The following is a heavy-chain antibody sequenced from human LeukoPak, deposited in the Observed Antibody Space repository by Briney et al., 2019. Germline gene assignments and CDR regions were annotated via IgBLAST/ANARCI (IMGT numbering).Heavy chain of an antibody. V-gene: IGHV3-30*04. J-gene: IGHJ5*02. CDR1: GFTFSSYE. CDR2: ISYDGSNK. Sequence: AGGSLRLSCAASGFTFSSYEMNWVRQAPGKGLEWVAVISYDGSNKYYADSVRGRFTFSRDNSKNTLYLQMNSLRAEDTAVYYCARAPGLGWFDPWGQGTLVTVSS. CDR3: ARAPGLGWFDP. D-gene: IGHD3-16*01.